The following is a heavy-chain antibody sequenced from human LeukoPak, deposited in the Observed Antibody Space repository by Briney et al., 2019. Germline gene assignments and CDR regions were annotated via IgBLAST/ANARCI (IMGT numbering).Heavy chain of an antibody. CDR2: ISFSSGTI. CDR1: GFSFSSYS. V-gene: IGHV3-48*01. D-gene: IGHD1-7*01. J-gene: IGHJ4*02. Sequence: QAGGSLRLSCEASGFSFSSYSMNWVRQAPGKGLEWISYISFSSGTIHYADSVKGRFTISRDNSKNTLSLQMNSLRAEDTAVYYCAKEGKTRNWNYYQAKSVYWGQGTLVTVSS. CDR3: AKEGKTRNWNYYQAKSVY.